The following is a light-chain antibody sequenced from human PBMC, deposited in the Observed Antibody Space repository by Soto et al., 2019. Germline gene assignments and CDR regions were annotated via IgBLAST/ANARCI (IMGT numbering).Light chain of an antibody. CDR1: QSIVTY. Sequence: DIQMTQSPASLSSSLLDIVTITCRASQSIVTYLNWYLQKPGKAPKLLIYAASNLQSGVPSRFSGSGSGTDFTLTISSLQPEDFATYFCQQSYSTPPWTFGQGTKVDIK. J-gene: IGKJ1*01. V-gene: IGKV1-39*01. CDR2: AAS. CDR3: QQSYSTPPWT.